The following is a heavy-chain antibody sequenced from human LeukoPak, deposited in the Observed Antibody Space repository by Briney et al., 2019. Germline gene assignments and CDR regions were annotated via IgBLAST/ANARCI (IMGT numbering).Heavy chain of an antibody. J-gene: IGHJ4*02. CDR2: ISDSGVST. V-gene: IGHV3-23*01. CDR1: GFTFTTYA. Sequence: GGSLRLSCAASGFTFTTYAMSWVRQSPGKGLEWVSAISDSGVSTYYAESVKGRFTISRDTSKNTLYLQMNSLRAEDTAVYYCARGPPFWSSGRGYYFDYWGQGTLVTVSS. D-gene: IGHD6-19*01. CDR3: ARGPPFWSSGRGYYFDY.